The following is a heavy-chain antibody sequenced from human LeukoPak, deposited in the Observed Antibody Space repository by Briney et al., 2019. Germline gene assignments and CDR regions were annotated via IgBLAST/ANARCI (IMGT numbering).Heavy chain of an antibody. J-gene: IGHJ4*02. Sequence: PSETLSLTCAVYGGSFSSYYWSWIRQSPGKGLEWIGHIYYSGSTRYNPSLKGRVTISVDTSQNQFSLNLSSVTAADTAIYYCARQDAWAAIVDYWGQGTLVTVSS. V-gene: IGHV4-59*08. CDR1: GGSFSSYY. CDR2: IYYSGST. CDR3: ARQDAWAAIVDY. D-gene: IGHD1-26*01.